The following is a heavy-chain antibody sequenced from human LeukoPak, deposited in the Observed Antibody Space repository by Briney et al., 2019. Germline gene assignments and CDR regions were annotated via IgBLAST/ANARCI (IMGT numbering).Heavy chain of an antibody. J-gene: IGHJ5*02. CDR1: GYTFTGYY. V-gene: IGHV1-2*02. D-gene: IGHD2-21*01. CDR3: ARGGVFPSPGNWFDP. CDR2: INPNSGGT. Sequence: ASVKVSCKASGYTFTGYYMHWVRQAPGQGLEWMGWINPNSGGTNYAQKFQGRVTMTRDTSISTAYMELSSLRSEDTAVYYCARGGVFPSPGNWFDPWGQGTLVTVSS.